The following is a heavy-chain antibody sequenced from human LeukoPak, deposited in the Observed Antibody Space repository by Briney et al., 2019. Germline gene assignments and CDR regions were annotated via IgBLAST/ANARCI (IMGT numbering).Heavy chain of an antibody. J-gene: IGHJ6*03. Sequence: PSETLSLTCTVSGGSISSYYWSWIRQPPGKGLEWIGEINHSGSTNYNPSLKSRVTISVDTSKNQFSLKLSSVTAADTAVYYCARATRRRGVIYYYYYYMDVWGKGTTVTVSS. CDR2: INHSGST. D-gene: IGHD3-10*01. CDR1: GGSISSYY. V-gene: IGHV4-34*01. CDR3: ARATRRRGVIYYYYYYMDV.